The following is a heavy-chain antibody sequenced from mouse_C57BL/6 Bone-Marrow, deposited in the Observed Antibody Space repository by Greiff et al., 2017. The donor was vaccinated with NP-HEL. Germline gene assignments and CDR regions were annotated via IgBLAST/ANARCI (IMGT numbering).Heavy chain of an antibody. V-gene: IGHV1-76*01. CDR3: ARPGSSLYWYFDV. J-gene: IGHJ1*03. D-gene: IGHD1-1*01. CDR2: IYPGSGNT. CDR1: GYTFTDYY. Sequence: VQLQQSGAELVRPGASVKLSCKASGYTFTDYYINWVKQRPGQGLEWIARIYPGSGNTYYNEKFKGKATLTAEKSSSTAYMQLSSLTSEDSAVYFCARPGSSLYWYFDVWGTGTTVTVSS.